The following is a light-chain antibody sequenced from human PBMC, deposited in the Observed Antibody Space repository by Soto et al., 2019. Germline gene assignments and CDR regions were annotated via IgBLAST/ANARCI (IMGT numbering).Light chain of an antibody. CDR2: DVS. V-gene: IGLV2-11*01. CDR1: SSDVDGYNY. J-gene: IGLJ2*01. CDR3: CSYADSP. Sequence: QSALTQPRSVSGSPGQSVTISCTGTSSDVDGYNYVSWYQQHPGKAPKLMIYDVSKRPSGVPDRFSGSKSGNTASLTISGLQVEDEADYYCCSYADSPFGGGTKLTVL.